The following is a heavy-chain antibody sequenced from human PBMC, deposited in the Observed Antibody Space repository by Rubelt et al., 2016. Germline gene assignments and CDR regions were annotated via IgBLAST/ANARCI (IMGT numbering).Heavy chain of an antibody. CDR3: ARGGSYWVDY. J-gene: IGHJ4*02. V-gene: IGHV3-23*01. Sequence: EVQLLESGGVLVQPGGSLRLSCAASGFAFSNYAMNWIRQAPGKGLEWVAAISGSGCSTYYADSVGGRFTISRDNAKNSLDLQLNSRRAEDTAGYYCARGGSYWVDYWGQGTLVTVSS. CDR2: ISGSGCST. CDR1: GFAFSNYA. D-gene: IGHD1-26*01.